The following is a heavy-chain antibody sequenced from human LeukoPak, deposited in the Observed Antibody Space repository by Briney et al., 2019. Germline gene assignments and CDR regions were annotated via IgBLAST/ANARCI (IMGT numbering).Heavy chain of an antibody. CDR1: GYTFTGYY. CDR2: INPNSGGT. D-gene: IGHD5-12*01. CDR3: ASRGYSGQRGY. V-gene: IGHV1-2*02. J-gene: IGHJ4*02. Sequence: GASVNVSCKASGYTFTGYYTHWVRQAPGQGLEWMGWINPNSGGTNYAQKFQGRVTMTRDTSISTAYMELGSLRSDDTAVYYCASRGYSGQRGYWGQGTLVTVSS.